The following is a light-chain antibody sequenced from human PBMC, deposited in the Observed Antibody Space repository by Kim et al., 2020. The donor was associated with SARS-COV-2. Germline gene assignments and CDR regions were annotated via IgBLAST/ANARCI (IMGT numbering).Light chain of an antibody. Sequence: GVSISWAGSSANIGAGYAVHWYQQLPGTAPKLLIFDNTKRPSGVPDRFSGSKSGTSASLAITGLQPEDEADYYCQSYDSSLTGYAFGTGTQLTVL. CDR3: QSYDSSLTGYA. V-gene: IGLV1-40*01. CDR1: SANIGAGYA. J-gene: IGLJ1*01. CDR2: DNT.